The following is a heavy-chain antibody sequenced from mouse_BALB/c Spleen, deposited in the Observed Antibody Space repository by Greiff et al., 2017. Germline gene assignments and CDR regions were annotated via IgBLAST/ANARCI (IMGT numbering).Heavy chain of an antibody. V-gene: IGHV1-5*01. D-gene: IGHD1-1*01. CDR3: TRETSYGSRYFDY. CDR2: IYPGNSDT. Sequence: EVQLQESGTVLARPGASVKMSCKASGYTFTSYWMHWVKQRPGQGLEWIGAIYPGNSDTSYNQKFKGKAKLTAVTSTSTAYMELSSLTNEDSAVYYCTRETSYGSRYFDYWGQGTTLTVSS. CDR1: GYTFTSYW. J-gene: IGHJ2*01.